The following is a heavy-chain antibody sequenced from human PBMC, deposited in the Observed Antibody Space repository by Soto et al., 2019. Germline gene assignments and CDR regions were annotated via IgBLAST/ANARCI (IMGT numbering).Heavy chain of an antibody. CDR1: GGSISSGGYY. CDR3: ASGGRDTVTGDY. CDR2: THFTGSA. V-gene: IGHV4-31*03. J-gene: IGHJ4*02. Sequence: QVQLQESGPGLVKPSQTVSLTCTVSGGSISSGGYYWYWLRHHPGKGLEWIGHTHFTGSAYTPSLKSRVTISADTANNQVSLELTSVTAADTAVYYCASGGRDTVTGDYWGQGTLVTVSS. D-gene: IGHD4-17*01.